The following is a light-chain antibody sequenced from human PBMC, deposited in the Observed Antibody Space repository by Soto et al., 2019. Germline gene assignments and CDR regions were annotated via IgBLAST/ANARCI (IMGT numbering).Light chain of an antibody. CDR3: QQYNEWPLWT. Sequence: EIVLTQSPGTLSLSPGERATLSFRSSQSVSSSYLAWYQQKPGQAPRLLIYGASTRATGIPARFSGSGSGTEFTLTISSLQSEDLAVYYCQQYNEWPLWTFGQGTKVDIK. CDR2: GAS. V-gene: IGKV3-15*01. CDR1: QSVSSSY. J-gene: IGKJ1*01.